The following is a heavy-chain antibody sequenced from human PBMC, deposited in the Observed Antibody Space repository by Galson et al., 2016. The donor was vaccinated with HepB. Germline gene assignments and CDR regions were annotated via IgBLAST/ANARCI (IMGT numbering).Heavy chain of an antibody. CDR3: AKGDAVVAAVDY. CDR2: LNHRGIT. Sequence: ETLSLTCGVSGVSLNGYYWNWLRQIPGKGLEWIGKLNHRGITKDNPAFEGRLTMSVDTSKNQVSLNLKSVTAADTAIYYCAKGDAVVAAVDYWGPGKLVTVSS. J-gene: IGHJ4*02. D-gene: IGHD2-15*01. CDR1: GVSLNGYY. V-gene: IGHV4-34*01.